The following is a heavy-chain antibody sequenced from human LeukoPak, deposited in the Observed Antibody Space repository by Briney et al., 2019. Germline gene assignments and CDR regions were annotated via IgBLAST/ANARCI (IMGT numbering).Heavy chain of an antibody. D-gene: IGHD6-6*01. CDR2: IYHSGST. Sequence: SETLSLTCTVSGYSISSGYYWGWIRQPPGKGLEWIGSIYHSGSTYYNPSLKSRVTISVDTSKNQFSLKLSSVTAADTAVYYCARGAHSSLDFDYWGQGTLVTVSS. J-gene: IGHJ4*02. V-gene: IGHV4-38-2*02. CDR3: ARGAHSSLDFDY. CDR1: GYSISSGYY.